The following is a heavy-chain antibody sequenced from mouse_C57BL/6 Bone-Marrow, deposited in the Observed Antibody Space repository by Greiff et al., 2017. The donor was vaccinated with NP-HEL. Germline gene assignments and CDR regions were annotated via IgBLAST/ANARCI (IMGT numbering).Heavy chain of an antibody. V-gene: IGHV5-6*01. CDR3: ARQAAYYSNLFAY. CDR1: GFTFSSYG. D-gene: IGHD2-5*01. CDR2: ISSGGSYT. J-gene: IGHJ3*01. Sequence: EVKLVESGGDLVKPGGSLKLSCAASGFTFSSYGMSWVRQTPDKRLEWVATISSGGSYTYYPDSVKGRFTISRDNAKNTLYLQMSSLKSEDTDVYYCARQAAYYSNLFAYWGQGTLVTVSA.